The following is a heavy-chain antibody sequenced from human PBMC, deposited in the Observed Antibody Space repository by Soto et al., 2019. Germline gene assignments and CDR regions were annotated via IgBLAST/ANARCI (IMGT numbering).Heavy chain of an antibody. Sequence: SVKVSCKASGFTFTSSAVQWVRQARGQRLEWIGWIVVGSGNTNYAQKFQERVTITRDTSKNQFSLKLSSVTAADTAVYYCATAGVNGKPTRWFDPWGKGILVTVSS. CDR1: GFTFTSSA. V-gene: IGHV1-58*01. CDR3: ATAGVNGKPTRWFDP. CDR2: IVVGSGNT. J-gene: IGHJ5*02. D-gene: IGHD1-20*01.